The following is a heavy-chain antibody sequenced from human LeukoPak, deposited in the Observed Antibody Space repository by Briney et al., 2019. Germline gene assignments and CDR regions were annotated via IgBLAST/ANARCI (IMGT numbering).Heavy chain of an antibody. CDR1: GFTFNYYA. D-gene: IGHD5-18*01. J-gene: IGHJ4*02. Sequence: GGSLRLSCAASGFTFNYYAMSWVRQAPGKGLEWVSGVSDNEGSTYYTDSVKGRFTISRDNTKNTVYLQMNNLRPDDTAVYFCARHDSFIPYWGQGTLVTVSS. CDR3: ARHDSFIPY. CDR2: VSDNEGST. V-gene: IGHV3-23*01.